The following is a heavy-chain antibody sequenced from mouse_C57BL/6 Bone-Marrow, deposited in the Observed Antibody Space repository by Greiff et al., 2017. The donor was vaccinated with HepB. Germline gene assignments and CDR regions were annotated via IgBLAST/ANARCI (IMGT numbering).Heavy chain of an antibody. Sequence: EVQLVESGPVLVKPGASVKMSCKASGYTFTDYYMNWVKQSHGKSLEWIGVINPYNGGTSYNQKFKGKATLTVDKSSSTAYMELNSLTSEDSAVYYCASAYDGYLWGQGTTLTVSS. CDR1: GYTFTDYY. CDR3: ASAYDGYL. CDR2: INPYNGGT. D-gene: IGHD2-3*01. V-gene: IGHV1-19*01. J-gene: IGHJ2*01.